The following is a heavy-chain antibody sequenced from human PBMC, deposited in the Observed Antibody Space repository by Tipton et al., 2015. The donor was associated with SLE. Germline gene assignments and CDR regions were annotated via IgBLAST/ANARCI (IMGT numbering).Heavy chain of an antibody. CDR3: AKDAIFGVSRGYFDY. CDR2: INPNSGGT. D-gene: IGHD3-3*01. Sequence: QLVQSGAEVKKPGASVKVSCKASAYTFTGYYMHWVRQAPGQGLEWMGWINPNSGGTNYAQKFQGRVTMTRDTSISTAYMELSRLRSDDTAVYYCAKDAIFGVSRGYFDYWGQGTLVTVSS. J-gene: IGHJ4*02. V-gene: IGHV1-2*02. CDR1: AYTFTGYY.